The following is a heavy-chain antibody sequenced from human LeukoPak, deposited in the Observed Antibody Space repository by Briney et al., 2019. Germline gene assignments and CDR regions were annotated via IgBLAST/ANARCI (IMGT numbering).Heavy chain of an antibody. CDR2: INPNSGGT. J-gene: IGHJ6*02. D-gene: IGHD3-3*01. CDR1: GYTFTGYY. CDR3: ARSQAGTYDFWSGATGMDV. V-gene: IGHV1-2*02. Sequence: ASVKVSCKASGYTFTGYYMHWVRQAPGQGLEWMGWINPNSGGTNYAQKFQGRVTMTRDTSISTAYMELSSLRSEDTAVYYCARSQAGTYDFWSGATGMDVWGQGTTVTVSS.